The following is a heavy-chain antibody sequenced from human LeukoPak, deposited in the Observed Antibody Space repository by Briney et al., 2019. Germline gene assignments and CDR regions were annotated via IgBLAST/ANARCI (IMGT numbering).Heavy chain of an antibody. J-gene: IGHJ4*02. CDR1: GFTLRSYS. Sequence: GGSLRLSCAASGFTLRSYSMNWVRQPPGGGREWGSAIGGNSDYAFYADSVKGRFTTSRDNSKNMLYLQMNSRRVEDTAVYYCAKEFVSRSSLSLDDWGQGTLATVSS. D-gene: IGHD6-13*01. CDR2: IGGNSDYA. V-gene: IGHV3-23*01. CDR3: AKEFVSRSSLSLDD.